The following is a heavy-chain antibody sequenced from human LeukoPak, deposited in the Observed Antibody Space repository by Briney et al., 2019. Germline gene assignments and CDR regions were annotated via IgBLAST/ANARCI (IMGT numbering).Heavy chain of an antibody. CDR3: ARGGYDSYYYYMDV. Sequence: SETLSLTCAVYGGSFSGYYWSWIRQPPGQGLEWIGEINHSGSTAYDPSLKSRVTISVDTSKNQFSLKLSSATAADTAVYYCARGGYDSYYYYMDVWGKGTTVTVSS. CDR1: GGSFSGYY. D-gene: IGHD3-3*01. J-gene: IGHJ6*03. CDR2: INHSGST. V-gene: IGHV4-34*01.